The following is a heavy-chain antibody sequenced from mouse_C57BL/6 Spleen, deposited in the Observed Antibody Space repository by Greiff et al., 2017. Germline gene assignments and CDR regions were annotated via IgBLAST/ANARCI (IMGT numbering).Heavy chain of an antibody. CDR2: IYPSDSET. V-gene: IGHV1-61*01. Sequence: VQLQQSGAELVRPGSSVKLSCKASGYTFTSYWMDWVKQRPGQGLEWIGNIYPSDSETHYNQKFKDKATLTVDKSSSTAYMQLSSLTSEDSAVYYCAREWAGYFDYWGQVTTLTVSS. J-gene: IGHJ2*01. CDR3: AREWAGYFDY. CDR1: GYTFTSYW.